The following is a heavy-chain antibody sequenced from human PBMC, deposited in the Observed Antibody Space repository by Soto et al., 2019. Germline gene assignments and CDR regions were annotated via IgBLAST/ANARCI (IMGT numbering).Heavy chain of an antibody. CDR2: IYYSGST. V-gene: IGHV4-39*01. J-gene: IGHJ4*02. D-gene: IGHD3-22*01. CDR3: AFAYDSSEQVWGY. CDR1: GGSISSSSYY. Sequence: SETLSLTCTVSGGSISSSSYYWGWIRQPPGKGLEWIGRIYYSGSTYYNPSLKSRVTISVDTSKNQCSLKLSSVTAADTAVYYCAFAYDSSEQVWGYWGQGSLVTVSS.